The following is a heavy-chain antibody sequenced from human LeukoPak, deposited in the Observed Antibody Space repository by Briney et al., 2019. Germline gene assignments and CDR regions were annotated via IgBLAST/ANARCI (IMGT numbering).Heavy chain of an antibody. D-gene: IGHD6-13*01. Sequence: SETLSLTCTASGGSISSYYWSWIRQPPGKGREWIGYIYYSGTTNYNPSLKSRVTISVDTSKNQFSLKLSSVTAADTAVYYCARGVYISAAQYAYWGQGTLVTVSS. CDR2: IYYSGTT. CDR3: ARGVYISAAQYAY. V-gene: IGHV4-59*01. J-gene: IGHJ4*02. CDR1: GGSISSYY.